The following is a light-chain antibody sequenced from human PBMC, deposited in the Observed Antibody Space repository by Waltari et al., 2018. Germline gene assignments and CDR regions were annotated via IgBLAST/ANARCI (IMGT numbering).Light chain of an antibody. CDR3: QSYDSSLSVYV. CDR1: SSNVGAGYD. Sequence: QSVLTQPPSVSGAPGQRVTISCTGSSSNVGAGYDIHWYQQLPGTAPKSIIAGNGNRPSGGPDRVSASKSGTSVSLAITGLQAADEAYYYCQSYDSSLSVYVVAAGTKVTVL. J-gene: IGLJ1*01. CDR2: GNG. V-gene: IGLV1-40*01.